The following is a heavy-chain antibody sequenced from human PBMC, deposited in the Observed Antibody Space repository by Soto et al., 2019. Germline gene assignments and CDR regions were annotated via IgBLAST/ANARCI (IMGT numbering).Heavy chain of an antibody. CDR1: GFTFSIYA. Sequence: EVQLVESGGGLVQPGGSLRLSCAASGFTFSIYAMHWVRQAPGKGLEYVSAISSNGVSTYYANSVKGRVTISRDNSKNKIYLQMGSLRAEDMAVYYCARRQQGELYGMDAWGQGTTVTVSS. D-gene: IGHD1-26*01. V-gene: IGHV3-64*01. CDR3: ARRQQGELYGMDA. J-gene: IGHJ6*02. CDR2: ISSNGVST.